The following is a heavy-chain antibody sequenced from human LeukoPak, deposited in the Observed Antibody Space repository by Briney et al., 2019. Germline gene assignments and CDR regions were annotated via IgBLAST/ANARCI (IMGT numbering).Heavy chain of an antibody. V-gene: IGHV4-59*12. CDR3: ARESGYDGSGGYNDGALDI. D-gene: IGHD3-10*01. CDR2: IFYTGST. J-gene: IGHJ3*02. Sequence: SETLSLTCTVSRDSISTYYWSWIRRPPGKGLEWLGYIFYTGSTKYKPSIKSRVTISVDPSKNQISLKLASVTAADTAVYYCARESGYDGSGGYNDGALDIWGQGTMVTVSS. CDR1: RDSISTYY.